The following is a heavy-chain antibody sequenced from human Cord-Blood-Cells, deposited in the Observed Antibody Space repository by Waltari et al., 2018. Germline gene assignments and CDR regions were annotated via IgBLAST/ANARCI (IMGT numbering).Heavy chain of an antibody. CDR1: GFTVSSNY. D-gene: IGHD1-26*01. CDR3: AREGPSRGSSTGGYYYGMDV. Sequence: EVQLVESGGGLIQPGGSLRLSCAASGFTVSSNYMSWVRQAPGKGLEWGSVIYSGGSTYYADSVKGRFTIARDNSKNTLYLQMNSLRAEDTAVYYCAREGPSRGSSTGGYYYGMDVWGQGTTVTVSS. J-gene: IGHJ6*02. V-gene: IGHV3-53*01. CDR2: IYSGGST.